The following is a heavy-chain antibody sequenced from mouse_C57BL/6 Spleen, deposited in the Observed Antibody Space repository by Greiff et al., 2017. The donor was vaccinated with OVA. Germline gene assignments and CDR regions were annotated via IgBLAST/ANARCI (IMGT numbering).Heavy chain of an antibody. D-gene: IGHD1-1*01. CDR3: AALDYYGSSPFAY. V-gene: IGHV1-69*01. Sequence: QVQLQQPGAELVMPGASVKLSCKASGYTFTSYWMHWVKQRPGRGLEWIGEIDPSDSYTNYNQKFKGKSTLTVDKSSSTAYMQLSSLTSEDSAVYYCAALDYYGSSPFAYWGQGTLVTVSA. J-gene: IGHJ3*01. CDR1: GYTFTSYW. CDR2: IDPSDSYT.